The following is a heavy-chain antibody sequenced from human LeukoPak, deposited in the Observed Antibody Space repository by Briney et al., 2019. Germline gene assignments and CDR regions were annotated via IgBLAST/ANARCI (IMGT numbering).Heavy chain of an antibody. J-gene: IGHJ4*02. CDR2: FDPEDGEI. CDR1: GYTLTDLS. Sequence: ASVMVSCKVSGYTLTDLSIYWVRQAPGKGLEWMGGFDPEDGEIIYARKFQGRVTMTEDTSTDTAYMELSSLRSEDTAVYYCTTVDCSGGSCSVGYFDYWGQGTLVTVSS. CDR3: TTVDCSGGSCSVGYFDY. V-gene: IGHV1-24*01. D-gene: IGHD2-15*01.